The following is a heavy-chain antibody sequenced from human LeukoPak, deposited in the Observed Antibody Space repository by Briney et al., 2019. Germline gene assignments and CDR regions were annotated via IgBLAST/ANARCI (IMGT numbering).Heavy chain of an antibody. D-gene: IGHD3/OR15-3a*01. CDR3: ARQTGSGLFILP. CDR2: IYYSGSA. J-gene: IGHJ4*02. V-gene: IGHV4-30-4*07. CDR1: GDSISSRAYS. Sequence: PSETLSLTCAVSGDSISSRAYSWSWIRQPPGKGLEWIGYIYYSGSAYYTPSLKSRVTISVDTSKNQFSLKLSSVTAADTAVYYCARQTGSGLFILPGGQGTLVTVSS.